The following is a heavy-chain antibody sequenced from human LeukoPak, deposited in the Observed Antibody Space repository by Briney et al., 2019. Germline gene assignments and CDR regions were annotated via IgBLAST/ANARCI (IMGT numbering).Heavy chain of an antibody. Sequence: ASVKVSCKASGYTFIDYYIHWVRQAPGEGLEWMGWINPNSGGTNYAQKFQGRVTMTRDTSISTAYMELSRLNSDDTAVYYCAKGPPLPQYFQHWGQGTLVTVSS. CDR2: INPNSGGT. V-gene: IGHV1-2*02. CDR3: AKGPPLPQYFQH. D-gene: IGHD1-14*01. CDR1: GYTFIDYY. J-gene: IGHJ1*01.